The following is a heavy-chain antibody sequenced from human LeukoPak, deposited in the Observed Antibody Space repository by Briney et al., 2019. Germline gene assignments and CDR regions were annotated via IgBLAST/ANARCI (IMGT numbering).Heavy chain of an antibody. CDR1: GFTFGNYA. Sequence: PGGSLRLSCAASGFTFGNYALNWVRQPPGKGLEWVSNISPSGGRTDYADSVKGRFTISRDNSKNTPYLQMNSLRAEDTAVYYCAKVLRVVPAAAFDYWGQGTLVTVSS. J-gene: IGHJ4*02. V-gene: IGHV3-23*01. D-gene: IGHD2-2*01. CDR2: ISPSGGRT. CDR3: AKVLRVVPAAAFDY.